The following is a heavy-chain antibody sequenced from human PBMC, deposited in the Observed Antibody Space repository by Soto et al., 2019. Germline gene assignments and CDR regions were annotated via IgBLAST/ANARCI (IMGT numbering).Heavy chain of an antibody. V-gene: IGHV3-7*03. CDR1: HFSFSTSW. CDR2: INPDGSAK. CDR3: TGVSRGHWVDY. D-gene: IGHD3-10*01. J-gene: IGHJ4*02. Sequence: GGSLRLSCAASHFSFSTSWMNWIRQAPGKGLEWVANINPDGSAKYYVDSLKGRFTISRDNAKNSLDLQMNSLRAEDTAVYFCTGVSRGHWVDYWGQGALVTVS.